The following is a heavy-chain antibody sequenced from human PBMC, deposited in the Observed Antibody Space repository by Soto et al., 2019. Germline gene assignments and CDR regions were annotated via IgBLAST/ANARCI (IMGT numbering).Heavy chain of an antibody. CDR2: IFSNDEK. D-gene: IGHD5-12*01. J-gene: IGHJ4*02. Sequence: SGPTLVNPTETLTLTCTVSGFSLSNARMGVSWIRQPPGKALEWLAHIFSNDEKSYSTSLKSRLTISKDTSKSQVVLTMTNMDPVDTATYYCARINSGYDWYYFDYWGQGTLVTVSS. CDR3: ARINSGYDWYYFDY. V-gene: IGHV2-26*01. CDR1: GFSLSNARMG.